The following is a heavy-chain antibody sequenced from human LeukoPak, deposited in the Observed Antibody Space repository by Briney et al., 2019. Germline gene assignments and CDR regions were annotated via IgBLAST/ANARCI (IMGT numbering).Heavy chain of an antibody. Sequence: SETLSLTCTVSGGSISSYYWSWIRQPPGTGLEWIGHIYYSGSTNYNPSLKSRVTISVDTSKNQFSLKLSSVTAADTAVYYCVRHSSHWLDPWGQGALVTVSS. J-gene: IGHJ5*02. CDR1: GGSISSYY. CDR2: IYYSGST. CDR3: VRHSSHWLDP. V-gene: IGHV4-59*08.